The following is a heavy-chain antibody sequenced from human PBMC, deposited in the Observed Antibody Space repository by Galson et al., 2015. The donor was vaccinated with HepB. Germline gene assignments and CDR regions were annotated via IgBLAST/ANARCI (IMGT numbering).Heavy chain of an antibody. Sequence: SLRLSCAASGFTVSSNYMSWVRQAPGNGLEWVSVIYSGGSTYYADSVKGRFTISRDNSKDTLYLQMNSLRAEDTAVYYCAREGLLLWFGELFDYYYGMDVWGQGTTVTVSS. CDR3: AREGLLLWFGELFDYYYGMDV. CDR1: GFTVSSNY. J-gene: IGHJ6*02. CDR2: IYSGGST. V-gene: IGHV3-53*01. D-gene: IGHD3-10*01.